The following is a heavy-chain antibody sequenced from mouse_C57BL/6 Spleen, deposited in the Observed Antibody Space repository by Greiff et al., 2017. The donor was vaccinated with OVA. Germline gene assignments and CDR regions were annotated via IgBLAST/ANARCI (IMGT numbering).Heavy chain of an antibody. Sequence: EVMLVESGGGLVQPGGSMKLSCVASGFTFRNYWMNWVRQSPEKGLEWVAQIRLKSDTYATHYAESVKGRFTISRDDSKSSVYLQMNNLRAEDTGIYYCTGGHYSNYDYAMDYWGQGTSVTVSS. CDR2: IRLKSDTYAT. CDR3: TGGHYSNYDYAMDY. CDR1: GFTFRNYW. D-gene: IGHD2-5*01. V-gene: IGHV6-3*01. J-gene: IGHJ4*01.